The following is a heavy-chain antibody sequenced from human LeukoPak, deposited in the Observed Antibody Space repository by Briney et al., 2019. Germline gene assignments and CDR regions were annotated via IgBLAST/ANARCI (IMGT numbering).Heavy chain of an antibody. D-gene: IGHD3-16*01. J-gene: IGHJ3*02. V-gene: IGHV5-51*01. CDR3: AVPVYDYVWGTDDAFDI. CDR1: GYTFTTYW. CDR2: IYPDDSDT. Sequence: GESLKISCKGSGYTFTTYWIGWVRQMPGKGLEWMGIIYPDDSDTRYSPSFQGQVTISADKSISTAYLQWSSLKASDTAMYYCAVPVYDYVWGTDDAFDIWGQGTMVTVSS.